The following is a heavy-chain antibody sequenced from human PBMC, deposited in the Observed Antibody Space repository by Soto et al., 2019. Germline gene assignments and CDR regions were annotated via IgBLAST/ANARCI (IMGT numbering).Heavy chain of an antibody. CDR3: TKGFGGFDA. J-gene: IGHJ4*02. CDR2: ISITGGNT. D-gene: IGHD3-10*01. CDR1: GFTFTSYV. V-gene: IGHV3-23*01. Sequence: EVQLLESGGGLIQPGGSLRLSCAASGFTFTSYVVSWVRQAPGKGLEWVSTISITGGNTYYAASVKGRFTISRDNSKDTLYLQMHSLRAEDTALYYCTKGFGGFDAWGQGTLVTVSS.